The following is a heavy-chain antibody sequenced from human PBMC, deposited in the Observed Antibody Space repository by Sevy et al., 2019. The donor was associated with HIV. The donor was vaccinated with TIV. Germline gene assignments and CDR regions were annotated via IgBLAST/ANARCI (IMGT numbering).Heavy chain of an antibody. CDR2: IYYSGST. V-gene: IGHV4-39*01. D-gene: IGHD3-10*01. J-gene: IGHJ6*03. CDR3: ARGTFVPYYYYYMDV. CDR1: GGSISSSSYY. Sequence: SETLSLTCTVSGGSISSSSYYWGWIRQPPGKGLEWIGSIYYSGSTYYNPSLKSRVTISVDTSKNQFSLKLSSVTAADTAVYYCARGTFVPYYYYYMDVWGKGTTVTVSS.